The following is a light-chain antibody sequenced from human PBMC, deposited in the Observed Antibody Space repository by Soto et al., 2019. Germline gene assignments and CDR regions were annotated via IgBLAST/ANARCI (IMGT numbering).Light chain of an antibody. V-gene: IGKV1-9*01. CDR2: AAS. CDR1: EDISSY. CDR3: QQLKNYPIT. J-gene: IGKJ5*01. Sequence: IQMTQSPSSLAASVGTRVTIXYRASEDISSYLAWYQQKPGTAPKLLIYAASALHSGVPSRFSVSGSGTDFTLTISSLQPEDFAIYFCQQLKNYPITFGQGTRLEIK.